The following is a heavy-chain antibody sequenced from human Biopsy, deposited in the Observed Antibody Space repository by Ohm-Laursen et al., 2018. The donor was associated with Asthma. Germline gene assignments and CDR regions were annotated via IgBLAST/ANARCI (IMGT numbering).Heavy chain of an antibody. V-gene: IGHV1-69*13. CDR3: ARCQVGYSSGWSLLLKKIYYSGMDV. CDR2: IMTVFGTT. D-gene: IGHD6-19*01. Sequence: SVKVSCKAPGGTFSNFAISWVRQAPGQGLEWLGGIMTVFGTTNYAQKFQGRVTITADESTSTAYMEVNSLRSEDTAIYYCARCQVGYSSGWSLLLKKIYYSGMDVWGQGNAVTVSS. J-gene: IGHJ6*02. CDR1: GGTFSNFA.